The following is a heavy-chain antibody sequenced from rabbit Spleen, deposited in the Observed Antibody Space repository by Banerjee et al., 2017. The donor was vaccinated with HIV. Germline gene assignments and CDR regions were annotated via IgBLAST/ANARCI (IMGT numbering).Heavy chain of an antibody. J-gene: IGHJ3*01. Sequence: QEQLVESGGGLVQPEGSLTLTCKASGFSFSDRDVMCWDRQAPGKGLEWIACIGTGDGRTYYASWAKGRFTISKTSSTTVTLQMTSLTAADTATYFSARSLGDVRGSGLDLWGQGTLVSVS. CDR2: IGTGDGRT. D-gene: IGHD2-1*01. CDR3: ARSLGDVRGSGLDL. CDR1: GFSFSDRDV. V-gene: IGHV1S45*01.